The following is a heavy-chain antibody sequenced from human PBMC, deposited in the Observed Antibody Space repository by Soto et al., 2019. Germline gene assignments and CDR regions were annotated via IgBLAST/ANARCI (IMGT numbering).Heavy chain of an antibody. CDR2: ISTSDNTI. V-gene: IGHV3-11*01. CDR1: GFTFSDYY. D-gene: IGHD2-2*01. Sequence: QVQLVESGGGLVKPGGSLRLSCAASGFTFSDYYMSWIRQAPGRGLEWVSYISTSDNTIYYADSVKGRFTISRDNAKNSLYLQMDSLRAEDTALYYCARDLLGYCGGSTCPGVHSWGQGTLVTVSS. CDR3: ARDLLGYCGGSTCPGVHS. J-gene: IGHJ4*02.